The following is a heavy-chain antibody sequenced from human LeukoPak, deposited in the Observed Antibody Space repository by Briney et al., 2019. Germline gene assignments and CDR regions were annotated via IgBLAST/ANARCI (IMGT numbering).Heavy chain of an antibody. CDR3: ACSGRGPFDA. Sequence: SGGSLRLSCSASGFTLCDYWVSWVRQAPGKGLEWVATTKQDASEKYYVDSVKGRFTISRDNVKNSLFFQMNSLRAEDTAVYYCACSGRGPFDAWGQGTMVTVSS. CDR2: TKQDASEK. V-gene: IGHV3-7*01. CDR1: GFTLCDYW. J-gene: IGHJ3*01. D-gene: IGHD6-19*01.